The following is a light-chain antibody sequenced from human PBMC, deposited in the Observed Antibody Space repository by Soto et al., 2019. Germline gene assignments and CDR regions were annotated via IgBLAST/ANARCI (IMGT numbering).Light chain of an antibody. Sequence: DIQMTQSPSSLSASVGDRVTITCQASQDISNYLNWYQQKPGKAPKLLIYDASNLETGVPSRFSGSGSGTYFTFTISSLQPEDIATYYCQQYANFLSITCGQGTRLEIK. CDR3: QQYANFLSIT. V-gene: IGKV1-33*01. J-gene: IGKJ5*01. CDR2: DAS. CDR1: QDISNY.